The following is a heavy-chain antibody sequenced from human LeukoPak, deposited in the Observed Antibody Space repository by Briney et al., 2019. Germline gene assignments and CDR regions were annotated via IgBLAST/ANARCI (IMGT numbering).Heavy chain of an antibody. CDR3: AKDLRYCSGGSCYSGFDY. D-gene: IGHD2-15*01. CDR1: GFTFSSYA. J-gene: IGHJ4*02. V-gene: IGHV3-23*01. CDR2: ISGSGGST. Sequence: PGGSLRLSCAASGFTFSSYAMSWFRQAPGKGLEWVSAISGSGGSTYYADSVKGRFTISRDNSKNTLYLQMNSLRAEDTAVYYCAKDLRYCSGGSCYSGFDYWGQGTLVTVSS.